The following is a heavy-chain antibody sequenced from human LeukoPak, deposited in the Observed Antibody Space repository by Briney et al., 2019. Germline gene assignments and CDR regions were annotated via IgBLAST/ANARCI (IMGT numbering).Heavy chain of an antibody. CDR1: GYTFTSYD. Sequence: ASVKVSCKASGYTFTSYDINWVRQAPGQGLEWMGIINPSGGSTSYAQKFQGRVTMTRDTSTSTVYMELSSLRSEDTAVYYCARHPSSGYDIWGQGTMVTVSS. CDR2: INPSGGST. CDR3: ARHPSSGYDI. J-gene: IGHJ3*02. D-gene: IGHD3-22*01. V-gene: IGHV1-46*01.